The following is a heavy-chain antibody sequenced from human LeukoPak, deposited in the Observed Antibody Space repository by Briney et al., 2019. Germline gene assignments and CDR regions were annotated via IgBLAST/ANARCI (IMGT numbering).Heavy chain of an antibody. J-gene: IGHJ4*02. V-gene: IGHV4-31*03. CDR3: ARVAEMATIFYFDY. Sequence: PSQTLSLTCTVSGGSISSGGYYWSWIRQHPGKGLEWIGYIYYNGITYYSPSLKSRVTISIDPSKDLFSLELSSVTAADTAVYYYARVAEMATIFYFDYWGQGTLVTVSS. CDR2: IYYNGIT. CDR1: GGSISSGGYY. D-gene: IGHD5-24*01.